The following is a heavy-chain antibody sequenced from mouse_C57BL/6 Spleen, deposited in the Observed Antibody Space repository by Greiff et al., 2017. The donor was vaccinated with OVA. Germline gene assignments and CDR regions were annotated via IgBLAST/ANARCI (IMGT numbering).Heavy chain of an antibody. Sequence: QVQLQQPGAELVKPGDSVKLSCKASGYTFTSYWMQWVKQRPGQGLEWIGEIDPSGSYTNYHQKFKGKATLSVDTSSSTAYMQHSSLTSEDSAVYYCARGRQLRPLDYWGQGTTLTVSS. J-gene: IGHJ2*01. D-gene: IGHD3-2*02. V-gene: IGHV1-50*01. CDR1: GYTFTSYW. CDR3: ARGRQLRPLDY. CDR2: IDPSGSYT.